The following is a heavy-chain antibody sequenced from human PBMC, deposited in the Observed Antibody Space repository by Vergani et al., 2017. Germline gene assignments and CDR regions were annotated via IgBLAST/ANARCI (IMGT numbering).Heavy chain of an antibody. Sequence: QVQLQESGPGLVKPSETLSLTCAVSGYSISSGYYWGWIRQPPGKGLEWIGSIYHSGSTYYNPSLKSRVTISVDTSKNQFSLKLSSVTAADTAVYYCARARYYYDSSGSVDYWGQGTLVTVSS. CDR1: GYSISSGYY. CDR2: IYHSGST. CDR3: ARARYYYDSSGSVDY. D-gene: IGHD3-22*01. J-gene: IGHJ4*02. V-gene: IGHV4-38-2*01.